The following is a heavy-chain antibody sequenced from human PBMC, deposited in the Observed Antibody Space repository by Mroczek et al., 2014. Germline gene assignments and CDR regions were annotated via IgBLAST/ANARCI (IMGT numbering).Heavy chain of an antibody. CDR3: ARFPRGSWYVDY. J-gene: IGHJ4*02. CDR1: GGSISSSSYY. CDR2: IYYMGAP. V-gene: IGHV4-39*01. Sequence: QVQLQESGPGLVKPSETLSLTCTVSGGSISSSSYYWGWIRQPPGKGLEWIGSIYYMGAPTTTRPSKSRVTISVDTSKNQFSLKLSSVTAADTAVYYCARFPRGSWYVDYWGQGTLVTVSS. D-gene: IGHD6-13*01.